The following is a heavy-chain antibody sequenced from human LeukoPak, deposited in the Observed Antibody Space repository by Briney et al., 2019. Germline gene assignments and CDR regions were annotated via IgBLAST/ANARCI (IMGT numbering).Heavy chain of an antibody. J-gene: IGHJ4*02. CDR1: GFTFSSYA. D-gene: IGHD2-15*01. V-gene: IGHV3-11*04. CDR2: ISSSGSTI. CDR3: AREYCSGGSCYFDY. Sequence: PGGSLRLSCAASGFTFSSYAMSWIRQAPGKGLEWVSYISSSGSTIYYADSVKGRFTISRDNAKNSLYLQMNSLRAEDTAVYYCAREYCSGGSCYFDYWGQGTLVTVSS.